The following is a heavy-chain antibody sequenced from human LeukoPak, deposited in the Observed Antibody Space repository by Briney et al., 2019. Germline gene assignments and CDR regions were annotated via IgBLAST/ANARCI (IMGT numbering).Heavy chain of an antibody. CDR3: ARVDQSRTGYSSSWYQSQAFDI. J-gene: IGHJ3*02. D-gene: IGHD6-13*01. CDR1: GYTFTSYG. Sequence: ASVKVSCKASGYTFTSYGISLVRQAPGQGLELMGWISAHNGNTNYAQKLQGRVSMTTDTATSTAYMELRRLRSDDTAVYYCARVDQSRTGYSSSWYQSQAFDIWGQGTMVTVSS. CDR2: ISAHNGNT. V-gene: IGHV1-18*01.